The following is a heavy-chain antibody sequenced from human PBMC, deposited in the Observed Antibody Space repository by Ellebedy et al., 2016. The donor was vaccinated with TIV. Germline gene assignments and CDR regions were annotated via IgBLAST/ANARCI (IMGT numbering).Heavy chain of an antibody. CDR2: INTANGNT. V-gene: IGHV1-18*01. J-gene: IGHJ3*01. CDR1: GYTFTSYH. Sequence: AASVKVSCKTSGYTFTSYHLHWVRQAPGQGLEWLGWINTANGNTNYAQHLQERFTLTIDTSTRTAYMELRSLRPGDTAVYYCAKEDESDAFDAWGQGTLVTVSS. CDR3: AKEDESDAFDA.